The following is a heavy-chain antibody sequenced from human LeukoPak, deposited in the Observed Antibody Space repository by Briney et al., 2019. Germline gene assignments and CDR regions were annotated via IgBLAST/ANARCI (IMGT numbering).Heavy chain of an antibody. J-gene: IGHJ4*02. CDR2: INPSGGST. CDR3: ARNDILTGRVDY. V-gene: IGHV1-46*01. Sequence: ASVKVSCKASGYAFTSYYMHWVRQAPGQGLEWMGIINPSGGSTSYAQKFQGRVTMTRDTSTSTVYMELSSLRSEDTAVYYCARNDILTGRVDYWGQGTLVTVSS. D-gene: IGHD3-9*01. CDR1: GYAFTSYY.